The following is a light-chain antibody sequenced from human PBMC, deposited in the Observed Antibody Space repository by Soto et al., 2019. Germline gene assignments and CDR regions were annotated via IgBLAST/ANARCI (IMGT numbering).Light chain of an antibody. V-gene: IGKV2-28*01. J-gene: IGKJ1*01. CDR3: MQALQTPRT. Sequence: DIVMTQSPLSLPVTPGESASISCRSSQSLLHSTGYNFLDWCLQKPGQSPQLLIYLGYNRASGVSDRFSGSGSGRDFTLKISRVGAADVGVYYCMQALQTPRTFGQGTKV. CDR1: QSLLHSTGYNF. CDR2: LGY.